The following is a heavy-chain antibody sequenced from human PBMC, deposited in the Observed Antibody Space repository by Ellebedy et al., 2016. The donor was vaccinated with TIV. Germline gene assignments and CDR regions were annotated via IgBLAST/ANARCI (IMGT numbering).Heavy chain of an antibody. J-gene: IGHJ4*02. CDR2: INHNSGGT. Sequence: ASVKVSCXTSGYTFSSYGISWVRQAPGQGLEWMGWINHNSGGTSYAQKFQGRVTMTRDTSISTAYMELRRLRSDDTAVYYCARTDMVRGGEFDYWGQGTLVTVSS. D-gene: IGHD3-10*01. CDR1: GYTFSSYG. V-gene: IGHV1-2*02. CDR3: ARTDMVRGGEFDY.